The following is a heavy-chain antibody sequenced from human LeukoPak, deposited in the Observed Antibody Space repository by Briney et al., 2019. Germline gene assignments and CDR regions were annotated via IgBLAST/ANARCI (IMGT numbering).Heavy chain of an antibody. Sequence: GGSLRLPCAASGFTFSSYWMHWVRQRPGKGLVWVSRIHLDGRTTNYADSVKGRFTISRDNAKNTLSLEMNSLRPEDTAVYYCARGGSPSDYWGQGTLVSVSS. D-gene: IGHD3-16*01. CDR2: IHLDGRTT. J-gene: IGHJ4*02. V-gene: IGHV3-74*01. CDR1: GFTFSSYW. CDR3: ARGGSPSDY.